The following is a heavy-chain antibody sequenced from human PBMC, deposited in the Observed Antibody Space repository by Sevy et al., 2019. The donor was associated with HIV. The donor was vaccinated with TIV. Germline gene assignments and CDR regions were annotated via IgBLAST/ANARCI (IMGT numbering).Heavy chain of an antibody. J-gene: IGHJ4*02. CDR3: TTEDIVVVVAATAPIDY. CDR1: GFTFSNAW. Sequence: GGSLRLSCVASGFTFSNAWMSWVRQAPGKGLEWVGRIKSKTDGGTTDYAAPVKGRFTISRDDSKNTLYLQMNSLKTEDTAVYYCTTEDIVVVVAATAPIDYWGQGTLVTVSS. V-gene: IGHV3-15*01. CDR2: IKSKTDGGTT. D-gene: IGHD2-15*01.